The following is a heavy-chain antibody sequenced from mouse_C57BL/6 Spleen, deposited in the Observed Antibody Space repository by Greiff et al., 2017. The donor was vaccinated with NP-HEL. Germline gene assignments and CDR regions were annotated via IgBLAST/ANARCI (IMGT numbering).Heavy chain of an antibody. Sequence: EVKLMESGGGLVQPKGSLKLSCAASGFSFNTYAMNWVRQAPGKGLEWVARIRSKSNNYATYYADSVKDRFTISRDDSESMLYLQMNNLKTEDTAMYYCVRHENDGYYALGFDVWGTGTTVTVSS. CDR3: VRHENDGYYALGFDV. CDR1: GFSFNTYA. D-gene: IGHD2-3*01. CDR2: IRSKSNNYAT. V-gene: IGHV10-1*01. J-gene: IGHJ1*03.